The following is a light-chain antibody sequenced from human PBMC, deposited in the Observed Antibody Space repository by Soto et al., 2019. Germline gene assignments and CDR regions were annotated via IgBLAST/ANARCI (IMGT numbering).Light chain of an antibody. J-gene: IGKJ1*01. CDR3: QQYYDYPWT. Sequence: DIQMTQSTSSLSASVGDRVTITCRARQNISSYLNWYQQKPGKAPKLLIYDASSLESGVPSRFSGSGSGTEFTLTISSLQPDDFATYYCQQYYDYPWTFGQGTKVDIK. CDR1: QNISSY. V-gene: IGKV1-5*01. CDR2: DAS.